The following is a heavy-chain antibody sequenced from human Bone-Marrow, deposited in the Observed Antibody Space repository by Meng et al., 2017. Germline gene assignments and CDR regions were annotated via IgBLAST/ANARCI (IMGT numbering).Heavy chain of an antibody. CDR3: ARQGFLEWLLYRGNWFDP. V-gene: IGHV4-39*01. CDR1: GGSISSSSYY. Sequence: QLQLQESGPGLVKPSETLSLHCTVSGGSISSSSYYWGWIRQPPGKGLEWIGSIYYSGSTYYNPSLKSRVTISVDTSKNQFSLKLSSVTAADTAVYYCARQGFLEWLLYRGNWFDPWGQGTLVTVSS. J-gene: IGHJ5*02. CDR2: IYYSGST. D-gene: IGHD3-3*01.